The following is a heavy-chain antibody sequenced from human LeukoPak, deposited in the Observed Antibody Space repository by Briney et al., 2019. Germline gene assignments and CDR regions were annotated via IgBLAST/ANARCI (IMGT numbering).Heavy chain of an antibody. CDR3: ASYSSGWFDP. V-gene: IGHV4-59*01. Sequence: SETLSLTCTVSGASISSYYWSWIRQPPGKGLEWIGYIYYTGTTEFNPSLRSRLTISLDTSSNQFSLKLNSVTAADTAVYFCASYSSGWFDPWGQGTLVTVSS. CDR1: GASISSYY. CDR2: IYYTGTT. J-gene: IGHJ5*02. D-gene: IGHD2-21*01.